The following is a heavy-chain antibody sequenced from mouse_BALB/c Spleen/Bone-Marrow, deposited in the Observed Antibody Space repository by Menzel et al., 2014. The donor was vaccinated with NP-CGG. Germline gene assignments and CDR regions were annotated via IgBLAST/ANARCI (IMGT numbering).Heavy chain of an antibody. J-gene: IGHJ2*01. CDR3: ARERYYGNGRIFEY. Sequence: EVKVVESGGGLVQPGGSLKLSCAASGFTFSSYGMSWVCQTPDKRLELVATINSNGGSTYYPDSVKGRFTISRDNAKNTLYLQMSSLKSEDTAMYYCARERYYGNGRIFEYWGQGTTLTVSS. V-gene: IGHV5-6-3*01. CDR2: INSNGGST. D-gene: IGHD1-1*01. CDR1: GFTFSSYG.